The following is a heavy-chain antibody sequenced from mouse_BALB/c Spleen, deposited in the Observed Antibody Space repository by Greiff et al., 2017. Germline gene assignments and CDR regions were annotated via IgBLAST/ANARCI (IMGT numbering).Heavy chain of an antibody. J-gene: IGHJ3*01. Sequence: VQLQQSGPELVRPGVSVKISCKGSGYTFTDYAMHWVKQSHAKSLEWIGVISTYYGNTNYNQKFKGKATMTVDKSSSTAYMELARLTSEDSAIYYCASAYGSSSWFAYWGQGTLVTVSA. CDR2: ISTYYGNT. CDR3: ASAYGSSSWFAY. D-gene: IGHD1-1*01. CDR1: GYTFTDYA. V-gene: IGHV1-67*01.